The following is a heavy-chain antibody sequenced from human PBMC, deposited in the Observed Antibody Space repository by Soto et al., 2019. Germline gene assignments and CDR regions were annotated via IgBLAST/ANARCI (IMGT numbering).Heavy chain of an antibody. J-gene: IGHJ6*02. D-gene: IGHD3-10*01. V-gene: IGHV3-74*01. CDR3: ARAVRSGSYPYYYYGMDV. Sequence: EVQVVESGGALVQPGGSLRLSCAASGFTFSNYWIHWVRQAPGKGLVWVSRINSDGTSTSYADSVKGRFTISRDNAKNTLYLQMNSLRVEDTAVYYCARAVRSGSYPYYYYGMDVWGQGTTVTVSS. CDR2: INSDGTST. CDR1: GFTFSNYW.